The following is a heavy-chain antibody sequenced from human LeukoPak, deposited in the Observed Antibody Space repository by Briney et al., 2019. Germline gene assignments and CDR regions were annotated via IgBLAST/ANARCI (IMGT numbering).Heavy chain of an antibody. V-gene: IGHV1-18*04. J-gene: IGHJ4*02. CDR1: GYTFTGYY. CDR2: ISAYNGNT. D-gene: IGHD3-10*01. Sequence: GASVKVSCKASGYTFTGYYMHWVQQAPGQGLEWMGWISAYNGNTNYAQKLQGRVTMTTDTSTSTAYMELRSLRSDDTAVYYCARVVPRWFGEPLPPSYWGQGTLVTVSS. CDR3: ARVVPRWFGEPLPPSY.